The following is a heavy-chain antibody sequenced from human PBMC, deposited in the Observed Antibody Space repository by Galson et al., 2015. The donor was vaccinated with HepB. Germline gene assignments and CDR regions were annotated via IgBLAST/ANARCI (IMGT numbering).Heavy chain of an antibody. Sequence: SVKVSCKASGGTFSSYTISWVRQAPGQGLEWMGRIIPILGIANYAQKFQGRVTITADESTSTAYMELSSLRSEDTAVYYCARVVAAAGSWYFDYWGQGTLVTVSS. CDR2: IIPILGIA. J-gene: IGHJ4*02. D-gene: IGHD6-13*01. CDR3: ARVVAAAGSWYFDY. V-gene: IGHV1-69*02. CDR1: GGTFSSYT.